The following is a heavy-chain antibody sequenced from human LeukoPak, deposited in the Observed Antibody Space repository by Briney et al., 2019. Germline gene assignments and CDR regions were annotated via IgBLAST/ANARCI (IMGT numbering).Heavy chain of an antibody. D-gene: IGHD6-19*01. CDR2: IYYSGST. Sequence: TPSETLSLTCTVSGGSISSYYWSWIRQPPGRGLEWIGYIYYSGSTNYNPSLKSRVTISVDTSKNQFSLKLSSVTAADTAVYYCARRIYSSGWYFDYWGQGTLVTVSS. V-gene: IGHV4-59*01. J-gene: IGHJ4*02. CDR1: GGSISSYY. CDR3: ARRIYSSGWYFDY.